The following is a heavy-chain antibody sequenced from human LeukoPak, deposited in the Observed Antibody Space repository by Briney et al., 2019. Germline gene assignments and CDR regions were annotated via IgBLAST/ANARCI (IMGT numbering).Heavy chain of an antibody. CDR1: GGSFSGYY. CDR3: ARVPYSSSWPGHAFDY. J-gene: IGHJ4*02. Sequence: SETLSLTCAVYGGSFSGYYWSWIRQPPGKGLEWIGEINHSGSTNYNPSLKSRVTISVDTSKNQFSLKLSSVTAADTAVYYCARVPYSSSWPGHAFDYWGQGTLVTVSS. V-gene: IGHV4-34*01. CDR2: INHSGST. D-gene: IGHD6-13*01.